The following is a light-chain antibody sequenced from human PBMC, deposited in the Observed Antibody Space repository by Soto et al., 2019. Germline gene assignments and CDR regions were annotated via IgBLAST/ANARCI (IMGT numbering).Light chain of an antibody. J-gene: IGKJ2*01. CDR3: QQASSFPHT. V-gene: IGKV1-12*01. Sequence: DIQMTQSPSPVSASVGDRVTITCRASQPISSWLAWFRQRPVKAPELMIYAASTLHSGVPSRFSGSGSGRDFALTISGLQPEDFATYYCQQASSFPHTFGQGTRVDIK. CDR2: AAS. CDR1: QPISSW.